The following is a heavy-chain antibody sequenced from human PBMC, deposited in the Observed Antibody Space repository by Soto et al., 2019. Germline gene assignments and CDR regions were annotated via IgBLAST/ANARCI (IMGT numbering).Heavy chain of an antibody. J-gene: IGHJ4*02. V-gene: IGHV3-53*01. CDR3: NGYGY. D-gene: IGHD5-12*01. Sequence: EVQVVESGGGLIQPWGSLRFSCEVSGFSVTANYMSWVRQAPGKGLEWGSVIYSGGSTYYIDSVKGRFSISSDTSKNTLYLHMNSQSSEDTDVYYCNGYGYWCQGTLDTVST. CDR2: IYSGGST. CDR1: GFSVTANY.